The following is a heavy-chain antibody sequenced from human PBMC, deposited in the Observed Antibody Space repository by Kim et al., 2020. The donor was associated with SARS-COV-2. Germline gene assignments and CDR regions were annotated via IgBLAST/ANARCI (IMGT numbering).Heavy chain of an antibody. CDR1: GGSISSPNYY. J-gene: IGHJ4*02. Sequence: SETLSLTCNVSGGSISSPNYYWAWIRQPPGKELEWIGSIYYIGAKYHNPSLRSRVTISIDTSKNDFSLKVTSVTAADTAVYYCARQGRLLRYFDFWGQGTLIAVSS. CDR2: IYYIGAK. CDR3: ARQGRLLRYFDF. V-gene: IGHV4-39*01.